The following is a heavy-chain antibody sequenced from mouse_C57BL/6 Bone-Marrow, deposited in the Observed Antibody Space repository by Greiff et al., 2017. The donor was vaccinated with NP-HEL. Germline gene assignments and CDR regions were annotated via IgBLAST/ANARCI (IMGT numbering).Heavy chain of an antibody. CDR2: IDPSDSYT. CDR3: AREVATGAALDY. V-gene: IGHV1-69*01. J-gene: IGHJ2*01. CDR1: GYTFTSYW. Sequence: QVQLQQPGAELVMPGASVTLSCKASGYTFTSYWMHWVKQRPGQGLEWIGEIDPSDSYTNYNQKFKGKSTLTVDKSSSTAYMQLSSLTSEDSAVYYWAREVATGAALDYWGQGTTLTVSS. D-gene: IGHD1-1*02.